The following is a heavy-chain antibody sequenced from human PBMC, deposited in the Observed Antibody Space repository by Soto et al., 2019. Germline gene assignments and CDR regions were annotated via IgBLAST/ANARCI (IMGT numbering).Heavy chain of an antibody. V-gene: IGHV4-39*01. CDR2: IYYSGST. D-gene: IGHD6-6*01. J-gene: IGHJ4*02. CDR1: GGSISSSSYY. CDR3: ARHRTIAARPRYFDY. Sequence: QLQLQESGPGLVKPSETLSLTCTVSGGSISSSSYYWGWIRQPPGKGLEWIGSIYYSGSTYYNPSLKSRVTISVDTSKNQFSLKLSAVTAADTAVYYCARHRTIAARPRYFDYWGQGTLVTVSS.